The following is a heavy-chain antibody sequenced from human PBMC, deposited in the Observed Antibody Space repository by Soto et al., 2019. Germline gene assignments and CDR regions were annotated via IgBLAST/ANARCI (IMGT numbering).Heavy chain of an antibody. J-gene: IGHJ3*01. D-gene: IGHD3-22*01. Sequence: ASVKVSCKASGYTFTSYAMHWVRQAPGQRLEWMGWINAGNGNTKYSQKFQGRVTITRDTSTSTAYMELRSLKSEDTAVYYCARDRYYYDSSGSMGLDAFVLSCPGTMVTVS. V-gene: IGHV1-3*01. CDR1: GYTFTSYA. CDR2: INAGNGNT. CDR3: ARDRYYYDSSGSMGLDAFVL.